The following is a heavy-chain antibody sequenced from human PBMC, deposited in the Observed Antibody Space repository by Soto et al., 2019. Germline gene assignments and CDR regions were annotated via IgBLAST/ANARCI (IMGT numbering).Heavy chain of an antibody. CDR1: GFSLSTSGVG. V-gene: IGHV2-5*02. D-gene: IGHD2-15*01. Sequence: QITLKESGPPLVKPTQTLTLTCTFSGFSLSTSGVGVGWIRQPPGKALEWLALIYWDDDKRYSPSLKSRGTITKDTSKNQVVLTMTNMDPVDTATYYCAHRRLDERRLVLYAFYIWGQGTMVTVSS. CDR2: IYWDDDK. J-gene: IGHJ3*02. CDR3: AHRRLDERRLVLYAFYI.